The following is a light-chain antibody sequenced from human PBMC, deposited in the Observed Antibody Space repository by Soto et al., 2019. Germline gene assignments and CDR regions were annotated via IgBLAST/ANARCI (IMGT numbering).Light chain of an antibody. Sequence: QSVLTQPPSVSATPGQKVTISCSGSSFNIGNNYVSWYQQLPGTAPKLLIYDNNKRPSGIPDRFAGSKSVTSATLDITGLQTGDEDYYYCGTWVFGLSTVVFGGGTTLTV. CDR2: DNN. CDR1: SFNIGNNY. V-gene: IGLV1-51*01. J-gene: IGLJ2*01. CDR3: GTWVFGLSTVV.